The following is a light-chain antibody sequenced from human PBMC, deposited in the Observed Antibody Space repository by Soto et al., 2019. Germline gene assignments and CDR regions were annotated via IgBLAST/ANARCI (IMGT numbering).Light chain of an antibody. J-gene: IGKJ5*01. Sequence: DIHMTQSPSCLSASVGDRVTITCQASQDISNYLNWYQQKPGKAPKLLIYDASNLETGVPSRFSGSGSGTGFTFTISSLQPEDFATYYCQQYESLPLTFGQGTRLEI. CDR1: QDISNY. CDR3: QQYESLPLT. CDR2: DAS. V-gene: IGKV1-33*01.